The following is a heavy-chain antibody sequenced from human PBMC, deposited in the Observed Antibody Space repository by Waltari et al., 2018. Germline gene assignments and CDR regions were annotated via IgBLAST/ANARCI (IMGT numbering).Heavy chain of an antibody. CDR3: ARQSYYDGSGHD. CDR2: IYYSGTT. J-gene: IGHJ4*02. Sequence: QLELQESGPGLVKPSETLSLTCSVSGGSIRRSGYYWVWIRQPPGKGLEGICIIYYSGTTYYNPSRNRRVTISVDTAKNQCSLKLTSVTAADTAMYVCARQSYYDGSGHDWGQGTLVTVSS. CDR1: GGSIRRSGYY. V-gene: IGHV4-39*01. D-gene: IGHD3-22*01.